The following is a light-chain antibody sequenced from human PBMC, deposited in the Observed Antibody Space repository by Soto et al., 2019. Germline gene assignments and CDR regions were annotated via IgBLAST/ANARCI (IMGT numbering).Light chain of an antibody. CDR1: NSDVGGYNY. CDR3: SSYTTSSTLVV. CDR2: EVS. Sequence: QSALTQPASVSGSPGQSITISCTGTNSDVGGYNYVSWYQQHPGKAPKLMIYEVSNRPSGVSNRFSVSKSGNTASLTISGLQAEDEADYYCSSYTTSSTLVVFGGGTKVTVL. V-gene: IGLV2-14*01. J-gene: IGLJ2*01.